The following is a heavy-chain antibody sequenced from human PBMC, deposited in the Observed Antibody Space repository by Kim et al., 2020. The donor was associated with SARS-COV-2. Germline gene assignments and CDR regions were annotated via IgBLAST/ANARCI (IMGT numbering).Heavy chain of an antibody. J-gene: IGHJ3*02. CDR1: GFTFSSYS. CDR2: ISSSSSYI. Sequence: GGSLRLSCAASGFTFSSYSMNWVRQAPGKGLEWVSSISSSSSYIYYADSVKGRFTISRDNAKNSLYLQMNSLRAEDTAVYYCARISYDSSGYYYVPSDDAFDIWGQGTMVTVSS. D-gene: IGHD3-22*01. CDR3: ARISYDSSGYYYVPSDDAFDI. V-gene: IGHV3-21*01.